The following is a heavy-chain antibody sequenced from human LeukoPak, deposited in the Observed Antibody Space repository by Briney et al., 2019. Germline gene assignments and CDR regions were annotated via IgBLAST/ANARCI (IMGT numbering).Heavy chain of an antibody. V-gene: IGHV3-48*02. Sequence: GGSLRLSCAASGFTFSYYSMSWIRQAPGKGLEWISYISGSLNIKHFADSVKGRFTISRDNAKESLYLQMDSLRDEDTAFYFCARGIFYGSGTQSFDYWGQGTLVTVSS. D-gene: IGHD3-10*01. J-gene: IGHJ4*02. CDR3: ARGIFYGSGTQSFDY. CDR2: ISGSLNIK. CDR1: GFTFSYYS.